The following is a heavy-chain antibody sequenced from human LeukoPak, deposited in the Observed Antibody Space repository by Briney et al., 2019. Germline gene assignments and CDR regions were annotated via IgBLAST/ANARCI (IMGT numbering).Heavy chain of an antibody. CDR2: ISSSSSYI. CDR3: ARDWEYYDFWSGYSPYFDY. CDR1: GFTLSSYS. D-gene: IGHD3-3*01. J-gene: IGHJ4*02. V-gene: IGHV3-21*01. Sequence: GGSLRLSCAASGFTLSSYSMNWVRQAPGKGLEWVSSISSSSSYIYYADSVKGRFTISRDNAKNSLYLQMNSLRAEDTAVYYCARDWEYYDFWSGYSPYFDYWGQGTLVTVSS.